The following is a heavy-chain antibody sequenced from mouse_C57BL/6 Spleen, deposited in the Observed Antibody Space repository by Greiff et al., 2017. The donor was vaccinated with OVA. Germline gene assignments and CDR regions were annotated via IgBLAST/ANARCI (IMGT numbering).Heavy chain of an antibody. V-gene: IGHV1-55*01. Sequence: QVHVKQPGAELVKPGASVKMSCKASGYTFTSYWITWVKQRPGQGLEWIGDIYPGSGSTNYNEKFKSKATLTVDTSSSTAYMQLSSLTSEDSAVYYCAGGYYYGSSYGAYWGQGTLVTVSA. CDR1: GYTFTSYW. CDR3: AGGYYYGSSYGAY. D-gene: IGHD1-1*01. J-gene: IGHJ3*01. CDR2: IYPGSGST.